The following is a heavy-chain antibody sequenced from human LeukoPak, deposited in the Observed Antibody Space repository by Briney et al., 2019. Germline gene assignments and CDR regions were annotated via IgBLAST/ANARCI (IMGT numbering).Heavy chain of an antibody. D-gene: IGHD7-27*01. CDR1: GGSFSSSSDY. V-gene: IGHV4-39*01. Sequence: SETLSLTCTVSGGSFSSSSDYWGWIRQPPGKGVEWIESISYSGANYNNPSLKSRVSISIDTSKNQFSVKLTSVTAADTAMYYCASLGTLRSWGQGTLVTVSS. J-gene: IGHJ5*02. CDR3: ASLGTLRS. CDR2: ISYSGAN.